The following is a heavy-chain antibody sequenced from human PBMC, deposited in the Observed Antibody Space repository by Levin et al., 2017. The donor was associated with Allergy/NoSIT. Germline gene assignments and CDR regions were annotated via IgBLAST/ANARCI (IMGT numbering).Heavy chain of an antibody. J-gene: IGHJ4*02. CDR2: IWPGDSDT. CDR3: VRRQDTIYGDYGIDY. CDR1: GYSFTNNW. Sequence: GESLKISCKGSGYSFTNNWIGWVRQMPGKGLEWMGIIWPGDSDTRYSPSFQGQVTISADKSISTAFLHWSTLKASDTAMYYCVRRQDTIYGDYGIDYWGQGTLVTVSS. V-gene: IGHV5-51*01. D-gene: IGHD4-17*01.